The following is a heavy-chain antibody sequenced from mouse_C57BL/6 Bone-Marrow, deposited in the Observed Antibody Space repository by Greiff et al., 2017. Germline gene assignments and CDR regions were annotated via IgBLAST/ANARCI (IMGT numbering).Heavy chain of an antibody. Sequence: EVMLVESGGDLVKPGGSLKLSCAASGFTFSSYGMSWVRQTPDKRLEWVATISSGGSYTYYPDSVKGRFTISRDNAKNTLYLQMSSLKSEDTAMYYCARHPVVAGSAMDYWGQGTSVTVSS. D-gene: IGHD1-1*01. J-gene: IGHJ4*01. CDR2: ISSGGSYT. V-gene: IGHV5-6*01. CDR3: ARHPVVAGSAMDY. CDR1: GFTFSSYG.